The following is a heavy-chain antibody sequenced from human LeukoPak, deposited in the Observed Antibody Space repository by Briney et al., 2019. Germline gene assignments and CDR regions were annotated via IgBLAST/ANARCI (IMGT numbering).Heavy chain of an antibody. V-gene: IGHV6-1*01. Sequence: SQTLSLTCAISGDSVSSNSAAWNWIRQSPSRGLEWLGRTYYRSKWYNDYAVSVKSRITINPDTPKNQFSLQLNSVTPEDTAVYYCARADLVYGSGSYSFDYWGQGTLVTVSS. J-gene: IGHJ4*02. D-gene: IGHD3-10*01. CDR2: TYYRSKWYN. CDR3: ARADLVYGSGSYSFDY. CDR1: GDSVSSNSAA.